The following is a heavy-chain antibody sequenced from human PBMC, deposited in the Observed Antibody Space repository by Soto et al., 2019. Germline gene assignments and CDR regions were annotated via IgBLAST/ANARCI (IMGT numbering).Heavy chain of an antibody. V-gene: IGHV3-74*01. Sequence: GGSLRLSCAASGFTFGSYWMNWVRQAPGKGLVWVSRIDSDGSSTTYADSVKGRFTTSRDNAKNTLYLQMSSLRVEDTAVYYCARGRPYGMDVWGQGTTVTVSS. CDR1: GFTFGSYW. CDR2: IDSDGSST. CDR3: ARGRPYGMDV. J-gene: IGHJ6*02.